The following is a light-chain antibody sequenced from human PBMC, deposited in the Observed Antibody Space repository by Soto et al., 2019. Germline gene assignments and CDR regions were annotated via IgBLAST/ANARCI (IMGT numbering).Light chain of an antibody. J-gene: IGKJ4*01. CDR1: QSVSTK. Sequence: EIVFTQSPGTLSLSPGERATLSCRASQSVSTKLAWYQQKPGQAPRLLIYDASTRATAVPARFSGSGSGSEITLIISSLQSEDFAFYYCQHYNNWPGALTFGGGTKVDI. CDR3: QHYNNWPGALT. CDR2: DAS. V-gene: IGKV3-15*01.